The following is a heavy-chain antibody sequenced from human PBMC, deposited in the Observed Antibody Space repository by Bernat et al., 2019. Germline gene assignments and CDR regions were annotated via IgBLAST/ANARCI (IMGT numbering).Heavy chain of an antibody. V-gene: IGHV3-7*03. CDR2: IQQDGSET. D-gene: IGHD6-13*01. J-gene: IGHJ4*02. Sequence: EVQLVESGGGLVQPGGSLRLSCAASGFTFGSYWMCWARQAPGKGLEWVANIQQDGSETYYVDSVKGRFIISRDNAKNSLYLQMSSLRAEDTALYYCARGSPGYSSSWYLNYWGQGTLVTVSS. CDR3: ARGSPGYSSSWYLNY. CDR1: GFTFGSYW.